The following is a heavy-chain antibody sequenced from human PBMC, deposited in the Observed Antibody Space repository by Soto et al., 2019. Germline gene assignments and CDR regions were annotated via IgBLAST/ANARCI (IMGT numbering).Heavy chain of an antibody. Sequence: PGESLKISCKGSGYSFTSYWIAWVRQMPGKGLEWMGIIYPGDSDTRFSPSFQGQVTISADKSISTAYLQWSSLKASDTAMYYCARPPRLGNFYFGMDFCGQGTTVTVSS. D-gene: IGHD5-12*01. CDR2: IYPGDSDT. CDR3: ARPPRLGNFYFGMDF. J-gene: IGHJ6*02. CDR1: GYSFTSYW. V-gene: IGHV5-51*01.